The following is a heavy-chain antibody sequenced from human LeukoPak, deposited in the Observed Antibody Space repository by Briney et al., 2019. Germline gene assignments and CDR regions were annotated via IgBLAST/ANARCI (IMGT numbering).Heavy chain of an antibody. Sequence: SVKVSCKASGGTFSSYAISWVRQAPGQGLEWMGRIIPIFGTANYAQKFKGRVTITADKSTSTAYMELSSLRSEDTAVYYCARGGYSSGWYNWFDPWGQGTLVTVSS. CDR2: IIPIFGTA. J-gene: IGHJ5*02. D-gene: IGHD6-19*01. V-gene: IGHV1-69*06. CDR1: GGTFSSYA. CDR3: ARGGYSSGWYNWFDP.